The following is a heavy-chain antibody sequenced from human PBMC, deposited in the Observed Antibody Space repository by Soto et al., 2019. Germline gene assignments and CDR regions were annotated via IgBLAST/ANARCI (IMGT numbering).Heavy chain of an antibody. CDR3: ARRSDYGEDGWFDP. D-gene: IGHD4-17*01. CDR1: GGSISSSSYY. CDR2: IYYSGST. Sequence: SETLSLTCTVSGGSISSSSYYWGWIRQPPGKGLEWIGSIYYSGSTYYNPSLKSRVTISVDTSKNQFSLKLSSVTAADTAVYYCARRSDYGEDGWFDPWGQGTLVTVSS. J-gene: IGHJ5*02. V-gene: IGHV4-39*01.